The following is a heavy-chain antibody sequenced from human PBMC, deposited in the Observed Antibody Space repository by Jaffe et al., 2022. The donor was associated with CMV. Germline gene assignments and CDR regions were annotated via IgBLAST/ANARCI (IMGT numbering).Heavy chain of an antibody. CDR2: ISSSGNYI. CDR1: GFTFNSYN. CDR3: ARSVVPDY. D-gene: IGHD2-21*01. Sequence: EVQLVESGGGLVKPGGSLRLSCAASGFTFNSYNMNWVRQAPGKGLEWVSSISSSGNYIYYADSVRGRFTISRDNAKNSLYLQMNSLRAEDTAVYYCARSVVPDYWGQGTLVTVSS. J-gene: IGHJ4*02. V-gene: IGHV3-21*01.